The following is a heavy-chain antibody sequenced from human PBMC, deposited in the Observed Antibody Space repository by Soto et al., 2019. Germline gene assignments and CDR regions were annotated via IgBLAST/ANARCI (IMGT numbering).Heavy chain of an antibody. V-gene: IGHV4-39*01. CDR3: ARQRTTVVTQAYFDH. CDR2: IYYSGRS. J-gene: IGHJ4*02. CDR1: GGSITSSSYY. D-gene: IGHD4-17*01. Sequence: SETLSLTCTVSGGSITSSSYYWGWIRQPPGKGLEWIGGIYYSGRSYYNPSLKSRVTMSVGTSKNQFSLTLNSVTAADAAVYYCARQRTTVVTQAYFDHWGQGTLVTVSS.